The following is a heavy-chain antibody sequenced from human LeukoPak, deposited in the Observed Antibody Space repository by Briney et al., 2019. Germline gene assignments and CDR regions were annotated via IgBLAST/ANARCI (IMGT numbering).Heavy chain of an antibody. Sequence: GGSLRLSCAASGFTFSGYGMHWVRQAPGKGLEWVAVISYDGSNKYYADSVKGRFTISRDNSKNTLYLQMNSLRAEDTPVYYCAKGHSGSYRTFDYWGQGTLVTVSS. D-gene: IGHD1-26*01. CDR2: ISYDGSNK. CDR3: AKGHSGSYRTFDY. V-gene: IGHV3-30*18. CDR1: GFTFSGYG. J-gene: IGHJ4*02.